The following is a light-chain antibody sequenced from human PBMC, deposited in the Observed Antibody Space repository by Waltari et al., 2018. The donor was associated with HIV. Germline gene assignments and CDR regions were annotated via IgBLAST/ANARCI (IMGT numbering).Light chain of an antibody. J-gene: IGLJ2*01. CDR1: SSNIGSNT. Sequence: QSVLTQPPSASGTPGQRVTISCSGSSSNIGSNTVNWYQQLPGTAPKLLIYSNNQRPSGVPDRFSGSKSGTSASLAINGLQSEDEGDYYCAAWDDSLNAVVFGGGTKLTVL. V-gene: IGLV1-44*01. CDR2: SNN. CDR3: AAWDDSLNAVV.